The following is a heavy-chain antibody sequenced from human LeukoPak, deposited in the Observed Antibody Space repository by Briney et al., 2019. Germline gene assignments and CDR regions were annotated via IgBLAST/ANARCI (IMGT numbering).Heavy chain of an antibody. CDR3: ASSTVPAAIPYFDY. J-gene: IGHJ4*02. CDR1: GGSISSGDYY. D-gene: IGHD2-2*02. Sequence: SQTLSLTCTVSGGSISSGDYYWSWLRQPPGKGLEWIGYIYYSGSTYYNPSLKSRVTISVDTSKNQFSLKLSSVTAADTAVYYCASSTVPAAIPYFDYWGQGTLVTVSS. V-gene: IGHV4-30-4*08. CDR2: IYYSGST.